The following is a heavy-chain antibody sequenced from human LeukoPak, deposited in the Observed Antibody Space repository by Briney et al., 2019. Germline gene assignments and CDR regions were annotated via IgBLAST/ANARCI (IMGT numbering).Heavy chain of an antibody. Sequence: ASVKVSCKASGYTFTSYDINWVRQATGQGLEWMGWMNPTSGNTGYAQTFQGRVTMTRNTSISTAYMELSSLRSEYTAVYYCARDTAMAYYYYYGMDVWGQGTTVTVSS. CDR3: ARDTAMAYYYYYGMDV. J-gene: IGHJ6*02. V-gene: IGHV1-8*01. CDR1: GYTFTSYD. CDR2: MNPTSGNT. D-gene: IGHD5-18*01.